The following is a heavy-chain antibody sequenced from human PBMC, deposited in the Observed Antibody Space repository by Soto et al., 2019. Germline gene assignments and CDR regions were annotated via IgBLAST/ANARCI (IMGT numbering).Heavy chain of an antibody. CDR3: ARGGVSTRTFDY. D-gene: IGHD3-3*01. V-gene: IGHV5-51*01. J-gene: IGHJ4*02. Sequence: GESLKISCKGSGYNFAGYWIAWVRQMPGKGLELMGIIYPSDSDTRYRPSFQGQVTISADKSISSAYLQWSSLRASGTATYYCARGGVSTRTFDYWGQGTPVTVSS. CDR1: GYNFAGYW. CDR2: IYPSDSDT.